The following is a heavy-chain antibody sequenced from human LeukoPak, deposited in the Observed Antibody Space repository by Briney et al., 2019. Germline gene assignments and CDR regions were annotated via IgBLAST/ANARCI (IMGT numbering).Heavy chain of an antibody. D-gene: IGHD6-19*01. CDR3: AREAWLVGDYFDY. CDR2: IKQDGSEK. J-gene: IGHJ4*02. Sequence: GGSLRLSCAASGFTFSSYWMSWVRQAPGKGMEWVANIKQDGSEKYYVDSVKGRFTISRDNAKNSLYLLMNSLRAEDTAVYYCAREAWLVGDYFDYWGQGTLVTVSS. CDR1: GFTFSSYW. V-gene: IGHV3-7*01.